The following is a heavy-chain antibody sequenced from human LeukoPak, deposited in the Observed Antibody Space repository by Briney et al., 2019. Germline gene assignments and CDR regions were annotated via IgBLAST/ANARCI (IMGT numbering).Heavy chain of an antibody. CDR2: INHSGST. CDR1: GGSFSGYY. J-gene: IGHJ5*02. V-gene: IGHV4-34*01. CDR3: ARRGRYCSSTSCYFVGNKNSWFDP. D-gene: IGHD2-2*01. Sequence: SETLSLTCAVYGGSFSGYYWSWIRQPPGKGLEWIGEINHSGSTNYNPSLKSRVTISVDTSKNQFSLKLSSVTAADTAVYYCARRGRYCSSTSCYFVGNKNSWFDPWGQGTLVTVSS.